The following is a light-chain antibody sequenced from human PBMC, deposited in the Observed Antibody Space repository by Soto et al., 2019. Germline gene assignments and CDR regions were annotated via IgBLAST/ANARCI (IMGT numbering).Light chain of an antibody. CDR2: DAS. CDR1: QSISSY. V-gene: IGKV3-11*01. J-gene: IGKJ3*01. CDR3: QQLTDCPPLRT. Sequence: VLTLKTNTLSLPPGERATLSCRASQSISSYLAWYQQKPGQAPRLLIYDASSRATGIPARFSGSGSGTDFTLTISSLESEDFAVYHCQQLTDCPPLRTFG.